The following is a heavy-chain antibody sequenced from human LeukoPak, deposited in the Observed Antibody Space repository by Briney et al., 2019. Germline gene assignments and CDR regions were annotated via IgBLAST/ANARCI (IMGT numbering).Heavy chain of an antibody. V-gene: IGHV1-2*06. J-gene: IGHJ4*02. Sequence: ASVKVSCKASGYTLTSYYIHWVRQAPGQGLEWMARINPNSGVTNYAQKFQGRVTLTRDTPISTVYMEVSRLRSDDTAVYYCARALMTTVTLGDYWGQGTLVTVSS. D-gene: IGHD4-11*01. CDR1: GYTLTSYY. CDR2: INPNSGVT. CDR3: ARALMTTVTLGDY.